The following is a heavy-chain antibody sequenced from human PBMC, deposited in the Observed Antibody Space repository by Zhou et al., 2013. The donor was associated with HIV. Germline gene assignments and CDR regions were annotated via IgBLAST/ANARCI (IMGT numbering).Heavy chain of an antibody. CDR2: ITPMFGTP. Sequence: QVQLVQSGAEVKKPGSSVKVSCKASGGTFGRHAISWVRQGPGQGLEWMGGITPMFGTPNYAQKFQGRITITTDDSATTAYLDLSSLTSEDTALYFCASGTHDLRALSWLTDNWGPGTLVTVSS. J-gene: IGHJ4*02. CDR3: ASGTHDLRALSWLTDN. V-gene: IGHV1-69*05. D-gene: IGHD1-7*01. CDR1: GGTFGRHA.